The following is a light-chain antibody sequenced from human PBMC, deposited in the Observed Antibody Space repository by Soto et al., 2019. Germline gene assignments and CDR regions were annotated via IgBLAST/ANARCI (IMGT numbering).Light chain of an antibody. CDR3: LQVNSFPRT. J-gene: IGKJ1*01. V-gene: IGKV1-12*01. CDR1: QGIGVR. Sequence: IQMTQSPSSLSASIGDRVTITCRASQGIGVRLAWFQQKPGKAPQYLIQSASTLASGVPSRFSGSGSGTDFILTINNLPPEDVATYYCLQVNSFPRTFGQGTKVDIK. CDR2: SAS.